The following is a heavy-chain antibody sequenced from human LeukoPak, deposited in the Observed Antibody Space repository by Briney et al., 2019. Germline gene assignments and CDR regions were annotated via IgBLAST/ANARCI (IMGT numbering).Heavy chain of an antibody. CDR1: GGPISSGDYY. J-gene: IGHJ4*02. CDR3: AAARRCSGGSCYPFDY. V-gene: IGHV4-30-4*01. D-gene: IGHD2-15*01. CDR2: IYYSGST. Sequence: SQTLSLTCTVSGGPISSGDYYWSWIRQPPGKGLEWNGYIYYSGSTYYSPSLKSRVTISVDTSKNQFSLKLSSMTAADTAVYYCAAARRCSGGSCYPFDYWGQGTLVTVSS.